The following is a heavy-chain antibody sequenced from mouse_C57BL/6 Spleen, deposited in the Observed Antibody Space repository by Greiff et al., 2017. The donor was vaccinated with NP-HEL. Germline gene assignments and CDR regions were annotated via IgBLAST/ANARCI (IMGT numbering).Heavy chain of an antibody. CDR3: ARPYGNYVYYFDY. CDR1: GYTFTDYN. CDR2: INPNNGGT. J-gene: IGHJ2*01. D-gene: IGHD2-10*02. Sequence: DVQLQESGPELVKPGASVKMSCKASGYTFTDYNMHWVKQSHGKSLEWIGYINPNNGGTSYNQKFKGKATLTVNKSSSTAYMELRSLTSEDSAVYDCARPYGNYVYYFDYWGQGTTLTVSS. V-gene: IGHV1-22*01.